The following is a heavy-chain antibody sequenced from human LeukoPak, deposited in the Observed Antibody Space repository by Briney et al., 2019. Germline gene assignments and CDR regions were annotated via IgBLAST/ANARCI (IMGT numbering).Heavy chain of an antibody. CDR3: AREGRKSRGVDIVRKKETGYYYMDV. Sequence: SETLSLTCTVSGGSISSSSYYWGWIRQPPGTGLGWIVSIYYSGSTYYNPSLKSRVTISVDTSKNQFSLKLSSVTAADTAVYYCAREGRKSRGVDIVRKKETGYYYMDVWGKGTTVTVSS. CDR2: IYYSGST. D-gene: IGHD2-15*01. J-gene: IGHJ6*03. V-gene: IGHV4-39*02. CDR1: GGSISSSSYY.